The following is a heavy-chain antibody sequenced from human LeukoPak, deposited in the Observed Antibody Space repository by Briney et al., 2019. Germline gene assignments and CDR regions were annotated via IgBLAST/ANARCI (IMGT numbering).Heavy chain of an antibody. CDR2: MNPNSGNT. D-gene: IGHD1-26*01. J-gene: IGHJ4*02. CDR3: ARCGKRSGSGSYYAAY. Sequence: ASVKVSCTASGYTFTSYDINWVRQATGQGLEWMGWMNPNSGNTGYAQKFQGRVTMTRNTSISTAYMELSSLRSEDTAVYYCARCGKRSGSGSYYAAYWGQGTLVTVPS. CDR1: GYTFTSYD. V-gene: IGHV1-8*01.